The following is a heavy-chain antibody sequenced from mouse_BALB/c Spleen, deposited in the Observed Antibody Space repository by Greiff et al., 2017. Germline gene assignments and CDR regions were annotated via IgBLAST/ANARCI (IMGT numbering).Heavy chain of an antibody. CDR1: GFAFSSYD. CDR2: ISSGGGST. D-gene: IGHD2-4*01. J-gene: IGHJ2*01. V-gene: IGHV5-12-1*01. CDR3: ARFFYDYDGSFDY. Sequence: VQLVESGGGLVKPGGSLKLSCAASGFAFSSYDMSWVRQTPEKRLEWVAYISSGGGSTYYPDTVKGRFTISRDNAKNTLYLQMSSLKSEDTAMYYCARFFYDYDGSFDYWGQGTTLTVSS.